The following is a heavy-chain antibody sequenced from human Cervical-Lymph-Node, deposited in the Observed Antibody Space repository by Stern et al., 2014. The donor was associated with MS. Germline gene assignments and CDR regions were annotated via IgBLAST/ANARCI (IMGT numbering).Heavy chain of an antibody. J-gene: IGHJ4*02. D-gene: IGHD6-19*01. CDR1: GYTFTSYG. CDR3: ARDLTSSGWYVGLDY. Sequence: VQLEESGAEVKKPGASVKVSCKASGYTFTSYGISWVRQAPGQGLEWMGRISAYNGNTNYAQKLQGRVTMTTDTSTSTAYMELRSLRSDDTAVYYCARDLTSSGWYVGLDYWGQGTLVTVSS. CDR2: ISAYNGNT. V-gene: IGHV1-18*01.